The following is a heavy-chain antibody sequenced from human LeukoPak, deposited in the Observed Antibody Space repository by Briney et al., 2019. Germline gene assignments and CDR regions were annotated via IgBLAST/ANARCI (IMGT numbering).Heavy chain of an antibody. CDR2: INSDGSST. D-gene: IGHD3-3*01. V-gene: IGHV3-74*01. J-gene: IGHJ4*02. CDR1: GFTFSSYW. Sequence: GGSLRLSCAASGFTFSSYWMHWVRQAPGKGLVWVSRINSDGSSTSYADSVKGRFTISRDNAKNTLYLQMDSLRAEDTAVYYCARATIFGVAEFDYWGQGTLVTVSS. CDR3: ARATIFGVAEFDY.